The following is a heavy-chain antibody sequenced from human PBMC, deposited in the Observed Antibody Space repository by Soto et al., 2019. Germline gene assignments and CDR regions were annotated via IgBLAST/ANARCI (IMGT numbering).Heavy chain of an antibody. Sequence: GGSLRLSCAASGFTFSSYWMSWVRQAPGKGLEWVANIKQDGSEKYYVDSVKGRFTISRDKAKNSLYLQMNSLRAEDTAVYYCARESLGYCSSTSCQYYFDYWGQGTLVTVSS. D-gene: IGHD2-2*01. V-gene: IGHV3-7*01. CDR1: GFTFSSYW. CDR3: ARESLGYCSSTSCQYYFDY. CDR2: IKQDGSEK. J-gene: IGHJ4*02.